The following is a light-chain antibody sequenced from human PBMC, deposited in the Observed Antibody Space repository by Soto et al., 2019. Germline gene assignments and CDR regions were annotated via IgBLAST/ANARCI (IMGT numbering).Light chain of an antibody. V-gene: IGKV3-20*01. CDR1: QSVSNY. CDR2: GAS. Sequence: EIVLTQSPGTLSLSPGERATLSCRASQSVSNYLDWYQQKPGQAPRLLIYGASRRATVIPDRFSGSGSGTDFTLTISRLEPEDFAVYYCQQYGGSPQPFGQGTNVEIK. CDR3: QQYGGSPQP. J-gene: IGKJ1*01.